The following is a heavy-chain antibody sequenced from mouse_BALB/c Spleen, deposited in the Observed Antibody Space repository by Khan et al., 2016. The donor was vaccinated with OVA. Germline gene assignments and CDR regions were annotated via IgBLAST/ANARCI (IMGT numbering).Heavy chain of an antibody. V-gene: IGHV5-6-4*01. J-gene: IGHJ2*01. CDR3: TGHRGYYVSGPYLDY. D-gene: IGHD1-1*01. CDR1: GFSFSSYS. Sequence: EVELVESGGGLVRPGGSLKLSCAASGFSFSSYSMSWVRQTPEKRLEWVATISSGGSYTYYPDSVKGRFTISRDNAKNTQHLQVNSLRSEDTAMFYCTGHRGYYVSGPYLDYGDQGTTLTVPS. CDR2: ISSGGSYT.